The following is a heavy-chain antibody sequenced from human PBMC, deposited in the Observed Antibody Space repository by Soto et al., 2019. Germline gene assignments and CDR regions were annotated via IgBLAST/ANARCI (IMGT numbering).Heavy chain of an antibody. V-gene: IGHV2-5*01. CDR1: GDSVNTGSYY. CDR3: ARPYYDILTGYPTGSWFDP. J-gene: IGHJ5*02. Sequence: TLSLTCTVSGDSVNTGSYYWSWIRQPPGKALEWLALIYWNDDKRYSPSLKSRLTITKDTSKNQVVLTMTNMDPVDTATYYCARPYYDILTGYPTGSWFDPWGQGTLVTVSS. D-gene: IGHD3-9*01. CDR2: IYWNDDK.